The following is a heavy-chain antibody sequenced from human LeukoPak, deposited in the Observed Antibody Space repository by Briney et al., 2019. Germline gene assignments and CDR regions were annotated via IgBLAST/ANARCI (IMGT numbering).Heavy chain of an antibody. CDR1: GFTFSSYW. V-gene: IGHV3-7*01. Sequence: GGSLRLSCAASGFTFSSYWMSWVRQAPGKGLEWVANIKRDGSEKNYVDSVKGRFTISRDNAKNTLYLQMNSLRAEDTAVYYCASLGRTIFGVVTDPLRRWFDPWGQGTLVAVSS. CDR3: ASLGRTIFGVVTDPLRRWFDP. J-gene: IGHJ5*02. D-gene: IGHD3-3*01. CDR2: IKRDGSEK.